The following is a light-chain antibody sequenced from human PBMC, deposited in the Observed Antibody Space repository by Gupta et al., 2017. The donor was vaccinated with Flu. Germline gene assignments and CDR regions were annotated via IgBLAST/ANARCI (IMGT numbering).Light chain of an antibody. CDR2: EAS. V-gene: IGKV3-15*01. CDR1: QSVGSN. J-gene: IGKJ2*01. CDR3: QQYFGWPPDT. Sequence: GTLSASPGGGATLSCRASQSVGSNLAWYQHKPGQAPRLLIYEASTRATGIPDRFSGSGSGAEFTLTIKYLQSEDFGLYYCQQYFGWPPDTFGQGTKLEIK.